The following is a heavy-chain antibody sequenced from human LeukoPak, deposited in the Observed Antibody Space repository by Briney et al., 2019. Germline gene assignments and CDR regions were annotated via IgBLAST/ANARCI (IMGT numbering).Heavy chain of an antibody. J-gene: IGHJ3*01. CDR1: GFTFSTDF. CDR2: ISGDETYT. D-gene: IGHD5-24*01. Sequence: GGSLRLSCVASGFTFSTDFMHWIRQPPGEGLMYVSQISGDETYTNYADSVKGRFTISRDNAKNTLCLQMNSLRAEDTAVYYCVREDNSFNAWGQGTLVTVSS. CDR3: VREDNSFNA. V-gene: IGHV3-74*01.